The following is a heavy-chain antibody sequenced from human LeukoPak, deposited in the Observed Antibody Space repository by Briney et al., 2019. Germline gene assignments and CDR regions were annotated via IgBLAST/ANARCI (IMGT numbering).Heavy chain of an antibody. V-gene: IGHV3-7*01. CDR1: GFTFSSYG. J-gene: IGHJ4*02. Sequence: GGSLRLSCAASGFTFSSYGMNWVRQAPGKGLEWVANIKQDGSEKYYVDSVKGRFTISRDNAKNSLYLQMNSLRAEDTAVYYCARDAYYDSSGYTKNFDHWGQGTLVTVSS. CDR2: IKQDGSEK. D-gene: IGHD3-22*01. CDR3: ARDAYYDSSGYTKNFDH.